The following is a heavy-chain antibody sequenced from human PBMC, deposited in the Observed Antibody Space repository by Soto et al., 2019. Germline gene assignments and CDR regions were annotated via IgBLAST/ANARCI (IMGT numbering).Heavy chain of an antibody. V-gene: IGHV2-5*02. J-gene: IGHJ4*02. Sequence: QITLKESGPTLVKPTQTLTLTCTFSGFSLTTDRVGVGWIRQPPGEALEWLAVIYWDDSKTYRPSLESGLTITKDTSKNQVALTMTNMDSLDRAKFYCAPAYGGRALYWGQGTLVTVSS. D-gene: IGHD1-26*01. CDR2: IYWDDSK. CDR1: GFSLTTDRVG. CDR3: APAYGGRALY.